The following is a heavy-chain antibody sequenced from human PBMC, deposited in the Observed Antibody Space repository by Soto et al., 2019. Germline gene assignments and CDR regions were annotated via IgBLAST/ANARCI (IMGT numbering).Heavy chain of an antibody. V-gene: IGHV1-18*01. CDR2: ISAYNGNT. CDR1: GYTFTSYG. CDR3: AGDGTVVTFDWFDP. J-gene: IGHJ5*02. Sequence: GASVKVSCKASGYTFTSYGISWVRQAPGQGLEWMGWISAYNGNTNYAQKLQGRVTMTTDTSTSTADMELRSLRSDDTAVYYCAGDGTVVTFDWFDPWGQGTLVTVSS. D-gene: IGHD2-21*02.